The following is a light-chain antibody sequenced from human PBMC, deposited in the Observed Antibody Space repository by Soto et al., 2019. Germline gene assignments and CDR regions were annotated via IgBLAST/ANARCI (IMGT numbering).Light chain of an antibody. Sequence: EIVLTQSPANLSLSPGERVTLSCRASQSIGRYLAWYQHKPGQAPRLLIYDASNRATGIPARFSGSGSGTDFTLTISNLEPEDFADYYCQQRANWLTFGGGTKVEIK. V-gene: IGKV3-11*01. CDR2: DAS. CDR1: QSIGRY. J-gene: IGKJ4*01. CDR3: QQRANWLT.